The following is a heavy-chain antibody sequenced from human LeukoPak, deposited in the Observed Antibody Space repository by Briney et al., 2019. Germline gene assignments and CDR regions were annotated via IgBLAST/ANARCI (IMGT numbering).Heavy chain of an antibody. D-gene: IGHD3-9*01. V-gene: IGHV5-51*01. J-gene: IGHJ3*02. CDR1: GYNFTNYW. CDR2: IYPCDSDT. Sequence: GESLKISCKSYGYNFTNYWIGWVRQMPGKGLEWMGIIYPCDSDTRYSPSFQGQVTISADKSISTDYLQWSSLKASDTAMYYCATWGAPKLRYFDSLSVDGFDIWGQGTMVIVSS. CDR3: ATWGAPKLRYFDSLSVDGFDI.